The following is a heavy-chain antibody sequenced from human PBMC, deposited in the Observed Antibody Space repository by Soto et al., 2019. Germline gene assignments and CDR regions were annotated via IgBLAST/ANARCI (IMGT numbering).Heavy chain of an antibody. D-gene: IGHD6-13*01. Sequence: GASVKVSCKASGYTFTSYAMHWVRQAPGQRLEWMGWINTVNGNTKYSQKFEGRVTITRDTSASTAYMELSSLRSEDTAVYYCARDPLAGYYYYGMDVWGQGTTVTVSS. V-gene: IGHV1-3*04. CDR3: ARDPLAGYYYYGMDV. CDR2: INTVNGNT. CDR1: GYTFTSYA. J-gene: IGHJ6*02.